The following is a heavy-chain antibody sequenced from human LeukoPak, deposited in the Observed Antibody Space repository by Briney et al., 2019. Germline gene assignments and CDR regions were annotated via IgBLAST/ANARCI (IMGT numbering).Heavy chain of an antibody. CDR2: ISGSGAST. J-gene: IGHJ4*02. D-gene: IGHD3-22*01. V-gene: IGHV3-23*01. CDR1: GFTLSTNA. Sequence: GGSLRLSCLTSGFTLSTNAMSWVRQAPGKGLEWISGISGSGASTYYADSVKGRFTISRDDSRNTLYLQMNSLRGDDTAVYYCAKGKGSGYLPFDYWGQGTLVTVSS. CDR3: AKGKGSGYLPFDY.